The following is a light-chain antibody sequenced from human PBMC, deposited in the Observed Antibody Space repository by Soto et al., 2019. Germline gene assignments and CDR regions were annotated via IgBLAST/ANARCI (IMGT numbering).Light chain of an antibody. J-gene: IGLJ2*01. Sequence: NFLLTQPHSVSESPGKTVTLSCTRSSGSIASNYVQWYQQRPGSAPTTMIYENDQRPPGVPDRFTGSTDGSSNSASLTISGLQTEDEADYYCQSYDSSFVLFGGGTKLTVL. CDR1: SGSIASNY. CDR2: END. CDR3: QSYDSSFVL. V-gene: IGLV6-57*04.